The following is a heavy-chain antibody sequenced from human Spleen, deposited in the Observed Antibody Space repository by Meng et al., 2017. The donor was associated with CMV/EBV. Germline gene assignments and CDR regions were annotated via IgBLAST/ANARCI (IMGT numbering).Heavy chain of an antibody. V-gene: IGHV1-3*04. CDR3: SRDSGSGWYRLDP. Sequence: KASGYTFNHYAMHWVRQAPGQSPEWMGWIHTGNGNTKYAQKFQGRVTITIDTSANTGYMELNSLRSEDTAVYYCSRDSGSGWYRLDPWGQGTLVTVSS. J-gene: IGHJ5*02. CDR2: IHTGNGNT. CDR1: GYTFNHYA. D-gene: IGHD6-19*01.